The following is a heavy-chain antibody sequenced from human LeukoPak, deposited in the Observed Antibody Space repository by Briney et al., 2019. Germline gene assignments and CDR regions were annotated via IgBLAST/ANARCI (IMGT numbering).Heavy chain of an antibody. CDR1: GYTFTGYY. D-gene: IGHD3-10*01. V-gene: IGHV1-2*02. J-gene: IGHJ4*02. CDR2: INPDSGGT. CDR3: ARDYASLGSGDFDY. Sequence: GASVKVSCKASGYTFTGYYMHWVRQAPGQGLEWMGWINPDSGGTNYAQKFQGRVTMTRDTSISTAYMELSRLRSDDTAIYYCARDYASLGSGDFDYWGQGTLVTVSP.